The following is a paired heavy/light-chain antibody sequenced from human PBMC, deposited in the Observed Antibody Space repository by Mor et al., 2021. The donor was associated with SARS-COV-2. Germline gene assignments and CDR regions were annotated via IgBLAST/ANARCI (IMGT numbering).Heavy chain of an antibody. D-gene: IGHD3-22*01. J-gene: IGHJ4*02. Sequence: EVHLVESGGGLVKPGGSLRLSCAASGFTFSDAWMNWVRQAPGKGLEWVGRIFSKTSGGTTETAGPVKGRFSISRDDSRNTLYLHMNSLKSDDTAVYYCASGSSSYDSSDFDRWGQGTLVTVSS. CDR2: IFSKTSGGTT. CDR1: GFTFSDAW. V-gene: IGHV3-15*05. CDR3: ASGSSSYDSSDFDR.
Light chain of an antibody. Sequence: DIQMTQSPSSLSASVGDRVTITCRASQGITTYLNWYQQKPGKAPNLLIAGASRLQSGVPSRFRGSGSGTDFTLTISSLQPEDFATYYCQQSYATPLTFGQGTRLEIK. CDR1: QGITTY. V-gene: IGKV1-39*01. CDR2: GAS. CDR3: QQSYATPLT. J-gene: IGKJ2*01.